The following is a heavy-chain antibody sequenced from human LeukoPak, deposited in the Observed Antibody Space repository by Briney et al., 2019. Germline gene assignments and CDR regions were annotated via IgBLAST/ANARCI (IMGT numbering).Heavy chain of an antibody. CDR1: GFTFSSYG. J-gene: IGHJ5*02. D-gene: IGHD2-8*01. CDR3: ARETSYAALDP. Sequence: GRSLRLSCAASGFTFSSYGMHWVRQAPGKGLEWVAVIWYDGSNKYYADSVKGRFTISRDNSKNTLYLQMNSLRAEDTAVYYCARETSYAALDPWGQGTLVTVSS. V-gene: IGHV3-33*01. CDR2: IWYDGSNK.